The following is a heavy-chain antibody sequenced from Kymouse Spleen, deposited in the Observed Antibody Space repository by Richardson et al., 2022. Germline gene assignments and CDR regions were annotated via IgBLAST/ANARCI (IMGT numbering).Heavy chain of an antibody. J-gene: IGHJ6*02. D-gene: IGHD3-10*01. CDR2: INHSGST. V-gene: IGHV4-34*01. CDR1: GGSFSGYY. Sequence: QVQLQQWGAGLLKPSETLSLTCAVYGGSFSGYYWSWIRQPPGKGLEWIGEINHSGSTNYNPSLKSRVTISVDTSKNQFSLKLSSVTAADTAVYYCAVKYYYGSGSYYAYYYGMDVWGQGTTVTVSS. CDR3: AVKYYYGSGSYYAYYYGMDV.